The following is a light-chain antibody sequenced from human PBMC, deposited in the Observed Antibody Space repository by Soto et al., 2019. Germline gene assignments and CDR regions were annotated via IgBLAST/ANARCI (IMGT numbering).Light chain of an antibody. CDR3: QQRSNWPRYT. CDR1: QSVSTF. CDR2: GAS. J-gene: IGKJ2*01. Sequence: EIVLTQSPATLSLSPGERATLSCRASQSVSTFLAWYQQKPGQAPRLLIYGASNKATGIPPRFSGSGSGTDFNLTISSLEPEDFALYYCQQRSNWPRYTFGQGTKLEIK. V-gene: IGKV3-11*01.